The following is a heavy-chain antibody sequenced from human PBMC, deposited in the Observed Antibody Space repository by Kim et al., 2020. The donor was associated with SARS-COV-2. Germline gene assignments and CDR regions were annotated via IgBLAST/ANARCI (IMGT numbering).Heavy chain of an antibody. V-gene: IGHV3-23*01. D-gene: IGHD5-18*01. J-gene: IGHJ3*02. CDR3: AKSVDTAMVGPGDAFDI. CDR1: GFTFSSYA. CDR2: ISGSGGST. Sequence: GGSLRLSCAASGFTFSSYAMSWVRQAPGKGLEWVSAISGSGGSTYYADSVKGRFTISRDNSKNTLYLQMNSLRAEDTAVYYCAKSVDTAMVGPGDAFDIWGQGTMVTVSS.